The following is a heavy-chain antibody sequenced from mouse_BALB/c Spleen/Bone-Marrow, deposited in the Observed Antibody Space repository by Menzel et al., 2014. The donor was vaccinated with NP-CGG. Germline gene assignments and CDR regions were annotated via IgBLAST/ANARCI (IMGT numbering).Heavy chain of an antibody. CDR1: GYAFTNYW. CDR2: IYPGSGNT. J-gene: IGHJ2*01. CDR3: TRRRSLDY. Sequence: VQLQQSGTELVRPGTSVKISCKASGYAFTNYWLGWAKQRPGHGLEWIGDIYPGSGNTYYNEKFKGKVTLTADKSSSTAYMQLSGLTSEDSAVYFCTRRRSLDYWGQGTTLTVSS. V-gene: IGHV1-63*01.